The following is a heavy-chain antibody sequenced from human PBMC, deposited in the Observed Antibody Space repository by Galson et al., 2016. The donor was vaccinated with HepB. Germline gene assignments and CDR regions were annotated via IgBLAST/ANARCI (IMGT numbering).Heavy chain of an antibody. CDR2: ISGDGGGT. D-gene: IGHD4-17*01. J-gene: IGHJ4*02. V-gene: IGHV3-43*02. CDR1: GFTFDDYA. Sequence: SLRLSCAASGFTFDDYAMHWVRQAPGKGLEWVSLISGDGGGTYYADSVKGRFTISRDNSKTSLYLQMNTLRTEDRAVYYCAKGDGGYYLAVDSWGQGTLVTVSS. CDR3: AKGDGGYYLAVDS.